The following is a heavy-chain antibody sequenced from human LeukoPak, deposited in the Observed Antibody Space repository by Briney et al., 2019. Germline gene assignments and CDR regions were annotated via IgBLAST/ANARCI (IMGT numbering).Heavy chain of an antibody. V-gene: IGHV3-53*01. CDR2: MYDGGSGGTT. CDR3: ARGVSSGYLAY. D-gene: IGHD3-22*01. Sequence: RRSLRLSYAPAGLTGSSDYISWVRQAPWKGLNWGSVMYDGGSGGTTYYAASVKGRFNISRYNSKNTVYLQMDRLRAEDTAVYYCARGVSSGYLAYWGQGPPVTVSP. CDR1: GLTGSSDY. J-gene: IGHJ4*02.